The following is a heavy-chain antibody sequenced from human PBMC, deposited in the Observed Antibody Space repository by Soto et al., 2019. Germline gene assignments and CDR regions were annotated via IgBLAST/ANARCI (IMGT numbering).Heavy chain of an antibody. Sequence: PGGSLRLSCAASGFTFSSYGMHWVRQAPGKGLEWVAVISYDGSNKYYADSVKGRFTISRDNSKNTLYLQMNSLRAEDTAVYYCAKAPTQRYYDSSGYYWTLDYWGQGTLVTVSS. V-gene: IGHV3-30*18. J-gene: IGHJ4*02. CDR3: AKAPTQRYYDSSGYYWTLDY. CDR2: ISYDGSNK. CDR1: GFTFSSYG. D-gene: IGHD3-22*01.